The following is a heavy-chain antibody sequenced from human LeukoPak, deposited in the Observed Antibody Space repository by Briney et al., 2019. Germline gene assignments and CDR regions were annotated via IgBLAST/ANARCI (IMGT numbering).Heavy chain of an antibody. CDR2: INHSGST. J-gene: IGHJ4*02. CDR1: GGSFSGYY. CDR3: ARIGRDCSSTSCPKYYFDY. Sequence: SETLSLTCAAYGGSFSGYYWSWIRQPPGKGLEWIGEINHSGSTNYNPSLKSRVTISVDTSKNQFSLKLSSVTAADTAVYYCARIGRDCSSTSCPKYYFDYWGQGTLVTVSS. D-gene: IGHD2-2*01. V-gene: IGHV4-34*01.